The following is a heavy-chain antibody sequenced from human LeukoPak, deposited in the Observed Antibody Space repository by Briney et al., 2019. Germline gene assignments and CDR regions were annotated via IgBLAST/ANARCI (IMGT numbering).Heavy chain of an antibody. CDR1: GFTFSSYW. CDR3: AREHSSSGWGYFDY. J-gene: IGHJ4*02. Sequence: PGGSLRLSCAASGFTFSSYWMHWVRQAPGKGLVWVSRINSDGSSTSHADSVKGRFTISRDNAKNTLYLQMNSLRAEDTAVYYCAREHSSSGWGYFDYWGQGTLVTVSS. D-gene: IGHD6-25*01. V-gene: IGHV3-74*01. CDR2: INSDGSST.